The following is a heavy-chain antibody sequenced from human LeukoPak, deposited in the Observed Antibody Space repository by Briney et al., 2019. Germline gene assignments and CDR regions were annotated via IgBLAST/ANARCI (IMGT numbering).Heavy chain of an antibody. CDR3: ARGSIGEYTYGGAFDI. V-gene: IGHV4-39*07. J-gene: IGHJ3*02. D-gene: IGHD5-18*01. Sequence: PSETLSLTCTVSGGSISSSSYYWGWIRQPPGKGLEWIGSIYYSGSTYYNPSLKSRVTISVDTSKNQFSLKVSAVTAADTAVYYCARGSIGEYTYGGAFDIWGQGTMVTVSS. CDR1: GGSISSSSYY. CDR2: IYYSGST.